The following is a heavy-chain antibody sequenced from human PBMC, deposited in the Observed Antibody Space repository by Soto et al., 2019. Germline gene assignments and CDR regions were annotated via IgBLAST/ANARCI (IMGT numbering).Heavy chain of an antibody. Sequence: QVQLVQSGAEVKKPGSSVKVSCKASGGSFRREAINWGRQAPGQGPEWMGGILPFFNTADYAQKFRGRVTLTADVSTTTVYMELGSLRFEDTAVYYCERGHEFGGNSDDCAVWGQGTMVIVSS. J-gene: IGHJ3*01. CDR3: ERGHEFGGNSDDCAV. CDR1: GGSFRREA. CDR2: ILPFFNTA. V-gene: IGHV1-69*12. D-gene: IGHD2-15*01.